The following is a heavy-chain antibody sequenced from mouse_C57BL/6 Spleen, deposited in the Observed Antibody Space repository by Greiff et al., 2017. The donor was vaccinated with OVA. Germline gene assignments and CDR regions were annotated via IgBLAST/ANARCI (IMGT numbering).Heavy chain of an antibody. CDR2: ISDGGSYT. J-gene: IGHJ2*01. CDR3: AREGGTTVVADY. Sequence: DVKLVESGGGLVKPGGSLKLSCAASGFTFSSYAMSWVRQTPEKRLEWVATISDGGSYTYYPDNVKGRFTISRDNAKNNLYLQMSHLKSEDTAMYYCAREGGTTVVADYWGQGTTLTVSS. CDR1: GFTFSSYA. V-gene: IGHV5-4*01. D-gene: IGHD1-1*01.